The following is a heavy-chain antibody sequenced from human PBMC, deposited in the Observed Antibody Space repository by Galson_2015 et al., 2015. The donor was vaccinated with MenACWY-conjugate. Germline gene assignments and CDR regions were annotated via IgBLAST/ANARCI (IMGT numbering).Heavy chain of an antibody. V-gene: IGHV5-51*01. CDR1: GYYFTNYW. CDR2: ISPGDSNT. CDR3: ARHPPGGRGMDV. Sequence: QSGAEVKQPGESLKISCKGSGYYFTNYWIAWVRQMPGTGLEWMGLISPGDSNTRYSPSFQGQVTISADKSISTAYLQWSSLKASDTAMYYCARHPPGGRGMDVWGQGTAVTVSS. D-gene: IGHD1-26*01. J-gene: IGHJ6*02.